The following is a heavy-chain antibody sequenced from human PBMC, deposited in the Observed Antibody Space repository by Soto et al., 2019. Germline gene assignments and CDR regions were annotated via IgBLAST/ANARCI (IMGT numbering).Heavy chain of an antibody. CDR3: AREGALKPFSS. V-gene: IGHV3-21*01. Sequence: GGSLRLSRVASGFTFSNYNMNWVRQAPGKGLEWVSHISGTGVYIHYADAVKGRFTISRDNAKSSVYLQMNSLRAEDTAVYYCAREGALKPFSSWGQGALVTVSS. CDR2: ISGTGVYI. CDR1: GFTFSNYN. J-gene: IGHJ5*02.